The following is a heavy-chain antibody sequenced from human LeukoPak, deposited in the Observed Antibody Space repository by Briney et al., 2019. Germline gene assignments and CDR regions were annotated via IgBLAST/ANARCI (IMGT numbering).Heavy chain of an antibody. CDR3: ARGHVGVTTRGFDY. CDR2: IIPIFGTA. J-gene: IGHJ4*02. V-gene: IGHV1-69*13. D-gene: IGHD1-26*01. Sequence: GASVKVSCKASGGTFSSYAISWVRQAPGQGLEWMGGIIPIFGTANYAQKFQGRVTITADESTSTAYMELSSLRSEDTAVYYCARGHVGVTTRGFDYWGQGTLVTVSS. CDR1: GGTFSSYA.